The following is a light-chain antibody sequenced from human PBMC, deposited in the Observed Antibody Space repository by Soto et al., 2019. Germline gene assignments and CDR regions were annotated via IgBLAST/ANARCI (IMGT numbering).Light chain of an antibody. CDR2: DAY. CDR1: QSFRGL. J-gene: IGKJ5*01. V-gene: IGKV3-11*01. Sequence: VGSAQSAVTLSLSPRERATLSCRARQSFRGLLAWYQQKPGQAPRLLIYDAYSRATGIPPRFSGSGSGTDFTLTISSLEPEDSAVYYCQQRHMWPITFGQGTRLEIK. CDR3: QQRHMWPIT.